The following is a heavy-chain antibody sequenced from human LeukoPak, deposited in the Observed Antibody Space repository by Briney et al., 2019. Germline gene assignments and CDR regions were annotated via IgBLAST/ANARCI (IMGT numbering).Heavy chain of an antibody. D-gene: IGHD6-19*01. J-gene: IGHJ4*02. Sequence: GGSLRLSCAASGFTFSSYALSWVRLAPGRGLEWVSGISGSGGSTYYADSVKGHFTISRDNSKSTLYLQMNSLRAEDTAVYYCAKEGLWSSSGLPFDYWGQGTLVTISS. CDR2: ISGSGGST. V-gene: IGHV3-23*01. CDR3: AKEGLWSSSGLPFDY. CDR1: GFTFSSYA.